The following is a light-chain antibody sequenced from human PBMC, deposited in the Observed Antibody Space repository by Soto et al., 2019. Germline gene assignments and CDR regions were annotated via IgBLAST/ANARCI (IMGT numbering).Light chain of an antibody. CDR3: QQYYKRPFS. CDR2: EAF. V-gene: IGKV3D-15*02. J-gene: IGKJ3*01. CDR1: QSLNSR. Sequence: EIVLTQSPGTLSLSPGERATLSCRASQSLNSRIAWYQQRPGEAPRLVIYEAFTRATGIPARFSGSGSGTEFTLTISSLQSEDFAVYYCQQYYKRPFSFGPGTKVDIK.